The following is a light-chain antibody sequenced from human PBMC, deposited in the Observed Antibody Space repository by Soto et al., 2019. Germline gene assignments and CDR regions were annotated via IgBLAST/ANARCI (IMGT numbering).Light chain of an antibody. CDR2: AAS. V-gene: IGKV3-20*01. CDR3: QHYGRSPPLT. Sequence: EIVLTQSPGTLSLSPGERATLSCRASQSISSSYLAWYQQKPGQAPRLLFYAASSRATGIPDRFSGSGSGTDFTLTISRPEPQDFAVYYCQHYGRSPPLTFGGGTKVEIK. J-gene: IGKJ4*01. CDR1: QSISSSY.